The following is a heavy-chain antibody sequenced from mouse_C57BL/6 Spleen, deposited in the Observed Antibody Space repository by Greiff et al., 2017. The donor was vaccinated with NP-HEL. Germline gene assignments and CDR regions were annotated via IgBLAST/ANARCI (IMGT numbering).Heavy chain of an antibody. V-gene: IGHV1-52*01. CDR2: IDPSDSET. CDR1: GYTFTSYW. D-gene: IGHD3-2*02. J-gene: IGHJ4*01. CDR3: AGSDSSGYDYAMDY. Sequence: QVQLQQPGAELVRPGSSVKLSCKASGYTFTSYWMHWVKQRPIQGLEWIGNIDPSDSETHYNQKFKDKATLTVDKSSSTAYMQLSSLTSEDSAVYYCAGSDSSGYDYAMDYWGQGTSVTVSS.